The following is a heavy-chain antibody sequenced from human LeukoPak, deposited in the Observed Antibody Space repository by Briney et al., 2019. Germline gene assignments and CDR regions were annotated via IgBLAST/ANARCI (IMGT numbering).Heavy chain of an antibody. J-gene: IGHJ2*01. CDR2: IYYSGST. D-gene: IGHD6-13*01. CDR1: GGSISSGTYY. CDR3: ARLATAGHWYFDL. Sequence: SETLSLTCIVSGGSISSGTYYWGWIRQPPGKGLEWIGSIYYSGSTYYNPSLKSRVTISVDTSKNQFSLKLSSVTAADTAVYYCARLATAGHWYFDLWGRDTLVTVSS. V-gene: IGHV4-39*01.